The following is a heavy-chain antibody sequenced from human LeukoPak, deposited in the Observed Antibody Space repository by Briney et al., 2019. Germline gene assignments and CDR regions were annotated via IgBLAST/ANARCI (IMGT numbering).Heavy chain of an antibody. CDR2: ISSSRSYI. D-gene: IGHD6-19*01. J-gene: IGHJ4*02. V-gene: IGHV3-21*01. CDR3: ARESGAWISSGWAGGYFDY. CDR1: GFTFSSYS. Sequence: GGSLRLSCAASGFTFSSYSMNWVRQAPGKGLEWVSYISSSRSYIYYADSVKGRFTISRDNAKNSLYLQMNSLRAEDTAVYYCARESGAWISSGWAGGYFDYWGQGTLVTVSS.